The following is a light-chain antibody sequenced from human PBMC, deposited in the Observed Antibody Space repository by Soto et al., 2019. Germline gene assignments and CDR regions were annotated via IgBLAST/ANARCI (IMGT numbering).Light chain of an antibody. CDR2: NTT. CDR3: ALYVGSGTVV. CDR1: SGSVSTSYY. Sequence: QAVVTQEPSFSVSPGGTVILTCGLTSGSVSTSYYPSWYQQSPGLAPRTLIYNTTTRSSGVPDRFSGSILGNKADLTITGAQSDDESDYLCALYVGSGTVVFGGGTTLTVL. V-gene: IGLV8-61*01. J-gene: IGLJ2*01.